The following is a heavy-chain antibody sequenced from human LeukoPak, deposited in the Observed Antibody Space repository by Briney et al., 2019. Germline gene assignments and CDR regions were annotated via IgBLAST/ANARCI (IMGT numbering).Heavy chain of an antibody. CDR3: ARSSFGYSYDY. Sequence: KPSETLSLTCAVYGESFSGYYWSWIRQPPGKGLEWIGEINHSGSTNYNPSLKSRVTISVDTSKNQFSLKLSSVTAADTAVYYCARSSFGYSYDYWGQGTLVTVSS. D-gene: IGHD5-18*01. J-gene: IGHJ4*02. V-gene: IGHV4-34*01. CDR2: INHSGST. CDR1: GESFSGYY.